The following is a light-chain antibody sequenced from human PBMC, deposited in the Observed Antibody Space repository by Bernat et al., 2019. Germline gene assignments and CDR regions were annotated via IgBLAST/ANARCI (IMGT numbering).Light chain of an antibody. Sequence: QSALTQPPSASGSLGQSVTISCTGTSSDVGGYNYVSWYQQHPDKAPKLIISEVSKRPSGIPDRFSGSKSGNTASLTVSGLQAEDEADYYCSSYAGSNNYVFGTGTKVTVL. CDR1: SSDVGGYNY. J-gene: IGLJ1*01. V-gene: IGLV2-8*01. CDR2: EVS. CDR3: SSYAGSNNYV.